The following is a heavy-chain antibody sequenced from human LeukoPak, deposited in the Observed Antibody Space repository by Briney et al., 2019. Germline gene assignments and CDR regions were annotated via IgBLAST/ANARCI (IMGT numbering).Heavy chain of an antibody. CDR1: GFTFSSYA. D-gene: IGHD4-23*01. CDR3: AKLPPYDYGEY. CDR2: ISYDGSNK. J-gene: IGHJ4*02. V-gene: IGHV3-30*04. Sequence: GRSLRLSCAASGFTFSSYAMHWVRQAPGKGLEWVAVISYDGSNKKYADSVKGRFTISRDNSKNTLYLQMNSLRAEDTAVYYCAKLPPYDYGEYWGQGTLVTVSS.